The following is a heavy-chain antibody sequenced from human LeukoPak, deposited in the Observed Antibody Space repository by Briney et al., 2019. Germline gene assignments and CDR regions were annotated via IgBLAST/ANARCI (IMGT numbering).Heavy chain of an antibody. CDR2: ISAYNGNT. Sequence: ASVKVSRKASGYTFTSYGISWVRQAPGQGLEWIGWISAYNGNTNYAQKLQGRVTMTTDTSTSTAYMELRSLRSDDTAVYYCARVFTIFGVVRQDYMDVWGKGTTVTVSS. CDR3: ARVFTIFGVVRQDYMDV. J-gene: IGHJ6*03. D-gene: IGHD3-3*01. CDR1: GYTFTSYG. V-gene: IGHV1-18*01.